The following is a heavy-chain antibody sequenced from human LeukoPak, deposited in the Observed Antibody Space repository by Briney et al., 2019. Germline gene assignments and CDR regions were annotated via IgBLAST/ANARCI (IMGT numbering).Heavy chain of an antibody. J-gene: IGHJ1*01. CDR3: ARGGKATVVTM. CDR2: IYSSGST. CDR1: GGSFSGYY. D-gene: IGHD4-23*01. Sequence: SETLSLTCAVYGGSFSGYYWSWIRQPAGKGLEWIGRIYSSGSTNYNPCPKSRVSMSVDTSKNQFSLKLTSVTAADTAVYYCARGGKATVVTMWGQGILVTVSS. V-gene: IGHV4-59*10.